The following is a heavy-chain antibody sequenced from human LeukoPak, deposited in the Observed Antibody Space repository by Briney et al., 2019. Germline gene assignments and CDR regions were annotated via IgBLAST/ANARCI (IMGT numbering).Heavy chain of an antibody. V-gene: IGHV3-30-3*01. J-gene: IGHJ4*02. CDR1: GFTFSSYA. CDR3: ARPVGYYSYFDY. CDR2: ISYDGSNK. D-gene: IGHD3-22*01. Sequence: GRSLRLSCAASGFTFSSYAMHWVRQAPGKGLEWVAVISYDGSNKYYADSVKGRLNTLYLHMNSLRAEDTAVYYCARPVGYYSYFDYWGQGTLVTVSS.